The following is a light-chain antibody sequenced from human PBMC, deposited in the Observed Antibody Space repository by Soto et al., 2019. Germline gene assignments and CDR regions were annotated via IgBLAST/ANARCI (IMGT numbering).Light chain of an antibody. Sequence: DLVLTQTPLSSPVTLGQPASISCRSSQSLVYSDGNTYLSWLQQRPGQPPRLLIYQVSNRFSGDPDRFSGSGAGTDFTLKISRVEAEDVGVYYCMQFAHLPRTFCQVTKVEIK. CDR1: QSLVYSDGNTY. J-gene: IGKJ1*01. CDR3: MQFAHLPRT. CDR2: QVS. V-gene: IGKV2-24*01.